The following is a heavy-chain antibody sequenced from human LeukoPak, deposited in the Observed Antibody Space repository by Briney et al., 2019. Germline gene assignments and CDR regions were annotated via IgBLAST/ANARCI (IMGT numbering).Heavy chain of an antibody. CDR1: GGSFSGYY. J-gene: IGHJ4*02. CDR3: ASAARHRFDY. V-gene: IGHV4-34*01. D-gene: IGHD6-6*01. CDR2: INHSGST. Sequence: PSETLSLTCAVYGGSFSGYYWSWIRQPPGKGLEWIGEINHSGSTNYNPSLKSRVTITVDTSKNQFSLKLSSVTAADTAVYYCASAARHRFDYWGQGTLVTVSS.